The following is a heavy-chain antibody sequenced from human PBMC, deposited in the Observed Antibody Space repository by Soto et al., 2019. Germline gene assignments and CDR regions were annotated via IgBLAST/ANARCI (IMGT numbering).Heavy chain of an antibody. CDR2: ISGSGGST. CDR3: AKDQDFWSGSYFDY. CDR1: GFTFSSYA. Sequence: GGSLRLSCAASGFTFSSYAMSWVRQAPGKGLEWVSAISGSGGSTYYADSVKGRFTISRDNSKNTLYLQMSSLRAEDTAVYYCAKDQDFWSGSYFDYWGQGTLVTVSS. D-gene: IGHD3-3*01. V-gene: IGHV3-23*01. J-gene: IGHJ4*02.